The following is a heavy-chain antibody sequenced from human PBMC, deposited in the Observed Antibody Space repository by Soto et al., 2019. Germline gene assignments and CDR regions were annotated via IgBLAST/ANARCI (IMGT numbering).Heavy chain of an antibody. V-gene: IGHV3-15*07. CDR2: IKSRADGETT. CDR1: GFAFNTAW. D-gene: IGHD4-17*01. CDR3: AADVPGGEYPFDY. Sequence: EVQLLESGGGLVKTGESLRISCAASGFAFNTAWMHWVRQAPGKGLECVGRIKSRADGETTDYAGVVKGRFFISRDDSRSTLYLQMNSLKTEDTAVYFCAADVPGGEYPFDYWGQGTLVTVSS. J-gene: IGHJ4*02.